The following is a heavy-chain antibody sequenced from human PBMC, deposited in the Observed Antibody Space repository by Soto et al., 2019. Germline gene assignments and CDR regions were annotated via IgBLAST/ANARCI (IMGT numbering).Heavy chain of an antibody. J-gene: IGHJ3*02. Sequence: GGSLRLSCAASGFTFSDYYMSWIRQAPGKGLEWVSYISSSSSYTNYADSVKGRFTIPRDNAKNSLYLQMNSLRAEDTAVYYCARGGAEDAFDIWGQGTMVTVSS. CDR2: ISSSSSYT. CDR3: ARGGAEDAFDI. D-gene: IGHD3-16*01. CDR1: GFTFSDYY. V-gene: IGHV3-11*06.